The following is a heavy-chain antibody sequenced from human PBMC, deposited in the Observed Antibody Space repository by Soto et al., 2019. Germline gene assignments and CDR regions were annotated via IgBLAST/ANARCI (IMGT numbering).Heavy chain of an antibody. V-gene: IGHV3-30-3*01. CDR3: ARDIDY. Sequence: QVQLVESGGGVVQPGRSLRLSCAASGFTFSSYAMHWVRQAPGKGLEWVAVISYDGSNKYYADSVKGRFTISRDNSRNTLYLHMNGLRAEDTSGYYCARDIDYWGQGTLVTVS. CDR2: ISYDGSNK. CDR1: GFTFSSYA. J-gene: IGHJ4*02.